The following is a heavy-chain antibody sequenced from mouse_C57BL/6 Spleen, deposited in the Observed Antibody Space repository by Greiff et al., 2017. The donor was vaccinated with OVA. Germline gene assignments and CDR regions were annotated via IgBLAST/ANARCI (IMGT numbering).Heavy chain of an antibody. J-gene: IGHJ4*01. D-gene: IGHD1-1*01. CDR1: GYAFSSSW. CDR2: IYPGDGDT. V-gene: IGHV1-82*01. Sequence: QVQLKQSGPELVKPGASVKISCTASGYAFSSSWMNWVKQRPGKGLEWIGRIYPGDGDTNYNGKFKGKATLTADKSSSTAYMQLSSLTSEDSAVYVCASVHYYGSSSYYAMDYWGQGTTVTVAS. CDR3: ASVHYYGSSSYYAMDY.